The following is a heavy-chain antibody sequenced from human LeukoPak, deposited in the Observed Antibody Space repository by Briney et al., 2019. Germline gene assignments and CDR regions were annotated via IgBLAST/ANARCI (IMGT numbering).Heavy chain of an antibody. CDR1: GFTFSSYA. CDR2: FTSMSRTI. Sequence: GGSLRLSCAASGFTFSSYAMTWVRQAPGKGLEWVSSFTSMSRTIYYADSVKGRFTISRDDAKKSLYPQMNSLRVEDTAIYYCARQSSGIAATDKIDYWGQGTLVTVSS. V-gene: IGHV3-21*01. D-gene: IGHD6-13*01. J-gene: IGHJ4*02. CDR3: ARQSSGIAATDKIDY.